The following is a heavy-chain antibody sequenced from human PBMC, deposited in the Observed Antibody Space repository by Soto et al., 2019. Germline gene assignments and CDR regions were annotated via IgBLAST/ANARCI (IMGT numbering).Heavy chain of an antibody. D-gene: IGHD4-17*01. Sequence: EVQLVESGGGLVQPGGSLRLSCAASGFTFSSYWMSWVRQAPGKGLEWVANIKQDGSEKYYVDSVKGRFTISRDNAKNSLYLQRNSLRAEDTAVYYCARTDYGGNAVGAYFDYWGQGTLVTVSS. CDR1: GFTFSSYW. CDR2: IKQDGSEK. J-gene: IGHJ4*02. V-gene: IGHV3-7*01. CDR3: ARTDYGGNAVGAYFDY.